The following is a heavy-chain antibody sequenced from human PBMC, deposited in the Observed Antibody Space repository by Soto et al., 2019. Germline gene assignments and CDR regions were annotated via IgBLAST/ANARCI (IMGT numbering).Heavy chain of an antibody. Sequence: QLVETGGGLIQPGTSLTLSCAASGFSVSRNYMTWVRQAPGKGLEWVSFVCSGGATFYGDSVKGRFILSRDDSQNTMYLQMNNLRAEDTAVYYCARVPGRLWGRGTLVTVAS. D-gene: IGHD3-10*01. CDR2: VCSGGAT. CDR3: ARVPGRL. J-gene: IGHJ4*02. CDR1: GFSVSRNY. V-gene: IGHV3-53*02.